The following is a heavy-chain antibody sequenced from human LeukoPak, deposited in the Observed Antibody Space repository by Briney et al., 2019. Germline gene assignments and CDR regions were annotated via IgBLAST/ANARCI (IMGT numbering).Heavy chain of an antibody. J-gene: IGHJ4*02. CDR2: IYYSGST. V-gene: IGHV4-59*01. Sequence: SETLSLTCTVSGGSISSYYWSWIRQPPGKGLEWIGYIYYSGSTNYNPSLKSRVTISVDTSKNQFSLKLSSVTAADTAVYYCARGTETYYYDSSGAHFDYWGQGTLVTVSS. CDR1: GGSISSYY. CDR3: ARGTETYYYDSSGAHFDY. D-gene: IGHD3-22*01.